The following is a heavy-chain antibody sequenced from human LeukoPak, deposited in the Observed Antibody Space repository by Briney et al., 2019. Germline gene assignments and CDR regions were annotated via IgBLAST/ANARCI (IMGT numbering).Heavy chain of an antibody. J-gene: IGHJ6*04. V-gene: IGHV1-69*13. Sequence: ASVKVSCKACGGTFSSYAISWVRQAPGQGLEWMGGIIPIFGTANYAQKFQGRVTITADESTITGYMELSSLTSEDTAVYYCARGGDIVVVPAAMSYYGMDVWGKGTTVTVSS. CDR1: GGTFSSYA. D-gene: IGHD2-2*01. CDR2: IIPIFGTA. CDR3: ARGGDIVVVPAAMSYYGMDV.